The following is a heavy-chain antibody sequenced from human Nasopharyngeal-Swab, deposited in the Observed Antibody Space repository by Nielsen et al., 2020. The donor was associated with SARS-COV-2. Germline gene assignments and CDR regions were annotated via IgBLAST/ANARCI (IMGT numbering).Heavy chain of an antibody. CDR1: GYTFTGYY. Sequence: ASVKVSCKAPGYTFTGYYMHWVRQAPGQGLEWMGRINPNSGGTNYAQKFQGRVTMTRDTSISTAYMELSRLRSDDTAVYSCARVGELLGYYFDYWGQGTLVTVSS. D-gene: IGHD1-26*01. J-gene: IGHJ4*02. CDR3: ARVGELLGYYFDY. V-gene: IGHV1-2*06. CDR2: INPNSGGT.